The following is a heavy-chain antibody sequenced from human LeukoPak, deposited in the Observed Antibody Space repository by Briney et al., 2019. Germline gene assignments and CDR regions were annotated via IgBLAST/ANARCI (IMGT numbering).Heavy chain of an antibody. CDR2: LYYAGST. D-gene: IGHD6-19*01. J-gene: IGHJ3*02. Sequence: IPSETLSLTCSIAGGSISTSSQYWVWIRQTPGKGLEWIGSLYYAGSTYNNPSLESRVTISIDTSKNQFSLRLTSVTAADTAVYFCARPFYSSRWYGAFDIWGPGTMVTVSS. V-gene: IGHV4-39*01. CDR1: GGSISTSSQY. CDR3: ARPFYSSRWYGAFDI.